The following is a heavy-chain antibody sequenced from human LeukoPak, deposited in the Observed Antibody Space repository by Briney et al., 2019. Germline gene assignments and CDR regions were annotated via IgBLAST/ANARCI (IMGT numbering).Heavy chain of an antibody. CDR2: ISSSSSYI. V-gene: IGHV3-21*01. J-gene: IGHJ4*02. CDR3: ARVGKSSSWSIDY. CDR1: GFTFSSYS. D-gene: IGHD6-13*01. Sequence: KPGGPLRLSCAASGFTFSSYSMNWVRQAPGKGLEWVSSISSSSSYIYYADSVKGRFTISRDNAKNSLYLQMNSLRAEDTAVYYCARVGKSSSWSIDYWGQGTLVTVSS.